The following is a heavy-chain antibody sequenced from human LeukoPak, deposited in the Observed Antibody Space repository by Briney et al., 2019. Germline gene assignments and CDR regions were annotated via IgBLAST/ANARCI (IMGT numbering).Heavy chain of an antibody. D-gene: IGHD3-3*01. CDR2: INPNSGGT. Sequence: ASVKVSCKASGYTFTGYYMHWVRQAPGQGLEWMGWINPNSGGTNYAQKFQGRVTMTRDTSISTAYMELSRLRSDDTAVYYCAKGQYHYDFWSGYPVGYWGQGTLVTVSS. J-gene: IGHJ4*02. CDR1: GYTFTGYY. V-gene: IGHV1-2*02. CDR3: AKGQYHYDFWSGYPVGY.